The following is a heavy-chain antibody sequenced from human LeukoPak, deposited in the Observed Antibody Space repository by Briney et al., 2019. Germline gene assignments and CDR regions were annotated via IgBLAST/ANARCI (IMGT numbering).Heavy chain of an antibody. Sequence: SETLSLTCTVSGGSISSPYWSWIRQPPGKGLEWIGYIYYGGSTDYSPSLKSRATISLDTSKNQFSLHLTSVTAADTAVYYCARQLAGLAPPGFIDSWGQGTLVTVSS. CDR3: ARQLAGLAPPGFIDS. J-gene: IGHJ4*02. V-gene: IGHV4-59*08. CDR1: GGSISSPY. D-gene: IGHD3-3*02. CDR2: IYYGGST.